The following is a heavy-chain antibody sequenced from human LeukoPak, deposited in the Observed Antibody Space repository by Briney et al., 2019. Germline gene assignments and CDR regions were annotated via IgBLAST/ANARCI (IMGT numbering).Heavy chain of an antibody. V-gene: IGHV3-7*05. J-gene: IGHJ4*02. Sequence: GGSLRLSCGASGFIFSRYWMTWVRQAPGKGLEWVANIKPDGSEKKYVDSVKGRFTISRDNAKNSLYLQMSSLRAEDTAVYYCTRDQLDDGDYIFDCWGQGTLVTVSS. CDR3: TRDQLDDGDYIFDC. CDR1: GFIFSRYW. D-gene: IGHD4-17*01. CDR2: IKPDGSEK.